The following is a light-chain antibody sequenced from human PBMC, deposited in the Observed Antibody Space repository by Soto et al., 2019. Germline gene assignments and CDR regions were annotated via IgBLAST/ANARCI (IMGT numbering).Light chain of an antibody. CDR1: QAISSY. CDR2: AVS. V-gene: IGKV1-8*01. J-gene: IGKJ3*01. Sequence: AIRMTQSPSSFSASTGDRVTITCRASQAISSYLAWYQEKPRKALKLLIYAVSTLQRGVPSRFSGSGSGTDFTLTISFLQSEDFATYYRQEYYSYPFTFGPGTKVDIK. CDR3: QEYYSYPFT.